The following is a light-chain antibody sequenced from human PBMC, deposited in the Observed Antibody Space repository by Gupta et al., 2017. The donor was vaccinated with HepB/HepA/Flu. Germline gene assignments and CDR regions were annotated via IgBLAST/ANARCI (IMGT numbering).Light chain of an antibody. CDR3: QQRNNWPST. CDR2: DGS. V-gene: IGKV3-11*01. J-gene: IGKJ1*01. CDR1: QNIRTY. Sequence: EIVLTQSPATLALSPGERVALSCRSSQNIRTYLAWYQHKPGQAPRLLIHDGSNRATGVPARFDGSGSGTDFTLAISSLEPEDFAVYYCQQRNNWPSTFGQGTKVEI.